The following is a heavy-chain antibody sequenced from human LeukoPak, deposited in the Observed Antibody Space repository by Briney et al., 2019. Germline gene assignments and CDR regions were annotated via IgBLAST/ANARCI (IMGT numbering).Heavy chain of an antibody. CDR2: IYYSGST. D-gene: IGHD3-10*01. CDR1: GGSISSYY. CDR3: ARGKFQGVIFDY. Sequence: SETLSLTCTVSGGSISSYYWSWIRQPPGKGLEWIGYIYYSGSTNYNPSLKSRVTISVDTAKNQFSLKLSSVSSADTAAYYFARGKFQGVIFDYWGQGTLVTVSS. J-gene: IGHJ4*02. V-gene: IGHV4-59*01.